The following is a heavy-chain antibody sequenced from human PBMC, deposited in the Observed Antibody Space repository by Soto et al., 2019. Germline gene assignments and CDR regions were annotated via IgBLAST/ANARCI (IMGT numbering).Heavy chain of an antibody. V-gene: IGHV3-9*01. D-gene: IGHD6-19*01. CDR3: AKASYSSGWYGAEYFQH. J-gene: IGHJ1*01. CDR2: ISWNSGSI. CDR1: GFTFDDYA. Sequence: EVQLVESGGGLVQPGRSLRLSCAASGFTFDDYAMHWVRQAPGKGLEWVSGISWNSGSIGYADSVKGRFTISRDNAKNSLYLQMNRLRAEDTALYYCAKASYSSGWYGAEYFQHWGQGTLVTVSS.